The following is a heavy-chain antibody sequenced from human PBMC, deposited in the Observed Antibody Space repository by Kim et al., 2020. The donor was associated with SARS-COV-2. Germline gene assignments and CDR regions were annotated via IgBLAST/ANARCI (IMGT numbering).Heavy chain of an antibody. Sequence: ASVKVSCKASGYTFTSYAMNWVRQAPGQGLEWMGWINTNTGNPTYAQGFTGRFVFSLDTSVSTAYLQISSLKAEDTAVYYCARVPSSTYYYDSSGSDWFDPWGQGTLVTVSS. J-gene: IGHJ5*02. V-gene: IGHV7-4-1*02. D-gene: IGHD3-22*01. CDR1: GYTFTSYA. CDR2: INTNTGNP. CDR3: ARVPSSTYYYDSSGSDWFDP.